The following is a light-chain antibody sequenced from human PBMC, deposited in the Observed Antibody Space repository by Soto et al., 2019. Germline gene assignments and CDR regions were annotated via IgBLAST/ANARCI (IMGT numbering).Light chain of an antibody. CDR1: QTVDSKY. CDR2: AAS. CDR3: HQYGDSPGT. V-gene: IGKV3-20*01. Sequence: EIVLTQSPGTLSLSPGQRATLSCRASQTVDSKYFSWYQQKPGQAPRLLIYAASIRATGFPDRFSGYGSGTDFTLTINGLEPEDFAVYYCHQYGDSPGTFGQGTKVDI. J-gene: IGKJ1*01.